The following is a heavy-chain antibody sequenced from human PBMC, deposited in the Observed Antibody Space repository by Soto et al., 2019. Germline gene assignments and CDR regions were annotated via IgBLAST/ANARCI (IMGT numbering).Heavy chain of an antibody. V-gene: IGHV1-69*06. Sequence: GASVKVSCKASGGTFSSYAISWVRQAPGQGLEWMGGIIPIFGTANYAQKFQGRVTITADKSTSTAYMELSSLRSEDTAVYYCARGPDCSTTSCSATSRYNWLDPWGQGTLVTVYS. CDR2: IIPIFGTA. CDR1: GGTFSSYA. CDR3: ARGPDCSTTSCSATSRYNWLDP. J-gene: IGHJ5*02. D-gene: IGHD2-2*01.